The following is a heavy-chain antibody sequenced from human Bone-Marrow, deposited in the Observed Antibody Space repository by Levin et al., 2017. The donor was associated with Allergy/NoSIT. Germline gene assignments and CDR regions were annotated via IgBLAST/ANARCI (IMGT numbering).Heavy chain of an antibody. V-gene: IGHV3-21*01. CDR2: ISSSSSYI. CDR3: ASFSVAAPPGFDY. J-gene: IGHJ4*02. Sequence: GGSLRLSCAASGFTFSSYSMNWVRQAPGKGLEWVSSISSSSSYIYYADSVKGRFTISRDNAKNSLYLQMNSLRAEDTAVYYCASFSVAAPPGFDYWGQGTLVTVSS. CDR1: GFTFSSYS. D-gene: IGHD6-13*01.